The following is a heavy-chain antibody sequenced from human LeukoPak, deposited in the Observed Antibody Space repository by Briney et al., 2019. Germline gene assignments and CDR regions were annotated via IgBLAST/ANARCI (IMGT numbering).Heavy chain of an antibody. J-gene: IGHJ5*02. Sequence: ASVKVSCKASGYTFTSYGISWVRQAPGQGLEWMGWISAYNGNTNYAQKLQGRVTMTTDTSTSTAYMELRSLRFDDTAVYYCARAERYYGSGSFYWFDPWGQGTLVTVPS. CDR3: ARAERYYGSGSFYWFDP. CDR2: ISAYNGNT. CDR1: GYTFTSYG. V-gene: IGHV1-18*04. D-gene: IGHD3-10*01.